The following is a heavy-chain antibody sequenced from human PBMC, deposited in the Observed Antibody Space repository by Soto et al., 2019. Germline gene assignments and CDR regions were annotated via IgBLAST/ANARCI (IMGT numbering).Heavy chain of an antibody. CDR3: AREEGLLNWFDP. Sequence: PGGSLRLSCAASGFTVSSYYMSWVRQAPGKGLEWVSVIYSAGSADFADSVKGRFTISRDNSKNTLYLQMSSLRAEDTAVYYCAREEGLLNWFDPWGQGNLVTVSS. V-gene: IGHV3-66*01. CDR1: GFTVSSYY. CDR2: IYSAGSA. J-gene: IGHJ5*02. D-gene: IGHD1-26*01.